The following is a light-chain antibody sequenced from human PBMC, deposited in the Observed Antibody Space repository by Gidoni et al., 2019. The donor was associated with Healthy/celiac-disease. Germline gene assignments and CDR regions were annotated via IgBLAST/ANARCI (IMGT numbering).Light chain of an antibody. CDR2: AAS. Sequence: IHLTPSPSSLSASVGDRVTITCRASQSISSYLNWYQQKPGKAPKLLIYAASRLQSGVPSRFSGSGSGTDFTLTISSLQPEDFATYYCQQSYSTPLTFGGGTKVEIK. CDR3: QQSYSTPLT. CDR1: QSISSY. V-gene: IGKV1-39*01. J-gene: IGKJ4*01.